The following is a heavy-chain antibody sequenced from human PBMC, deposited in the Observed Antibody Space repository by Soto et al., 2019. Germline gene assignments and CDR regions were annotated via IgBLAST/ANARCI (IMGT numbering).Heavy chain of an antibody. D-gene: IGHD3-16*02. V-gene: IGHV3-30*15. CDR3: ARDRLRLGELSLIGYFDY. CDR2: ISYDGINE. Sequence: GGSLRLSCEASGFTFTSYAMHWVRQAPGKGLEWVAVISYDGINEYYADSVKGRFTISRDNSKNTLFLQMSSLIVEDTALYYFARDRLRLGELSLIGYFDYWGQGTLVTVSS. CDR1: GFTFTSYA. J-gene: IGHJ4*02.